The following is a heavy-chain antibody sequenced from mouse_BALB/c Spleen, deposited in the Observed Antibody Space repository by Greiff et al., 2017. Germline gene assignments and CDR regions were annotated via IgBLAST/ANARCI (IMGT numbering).Heavy chain of an antibody. CDR3: ARHGGNYSY. V-gene: IGHV5-6*01. J-gene: IGHJ2*01. CDR2: ISSGGSYT. Sequence: EVKLVESGGDLVKPGGSLKLSCAASGFTFSSYGMSWVRQTPDKRLEWVATISSGGSYTYYPDSVKGRFTISRDNAKNTLYLQMSSLKSEDTAMYYCARHGGNYSYWGQGTTLTVSS. CDR1: GFTFSSYG. D-gene: IGHD1-1*02.